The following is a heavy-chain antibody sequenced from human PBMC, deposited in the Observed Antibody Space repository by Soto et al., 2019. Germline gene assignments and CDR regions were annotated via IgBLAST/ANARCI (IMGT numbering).Heavy chain of an antibody. CDR3: AKDCHKWSHYSGMDV. J-gene: IGHJ6*02. V-gene: IGHV3-30*18. Sequence: GGSLRLSCAASAFTFSSYGMHWVRQAPGRGPEWVAVISYDGSNKYYADSVKGRFTISRDNSKNTLYLQMNSLRAEDTAVYYCAKDCHKWSHYSGMDVWGQGTTVTVSS. CDR1: AFTFSSYG. D-gene: IGHD1-26*01. CDR2: ISYDGSNK.